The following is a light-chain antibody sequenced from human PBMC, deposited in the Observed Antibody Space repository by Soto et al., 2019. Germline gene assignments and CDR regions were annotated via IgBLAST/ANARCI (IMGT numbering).Light chain of an antibody. J-gene: IGKJ2*01. CDR3: QQYGSSPYT. V-gene: IGKV3-20*01. Sequence: EIVLTQSPGTLSLSPGERATLFCRASQSVSSDYLAWYQQKPGQAPRLLLYGASNRASGTPDRFSGSGSGTDFTLTINRLEPEDFAVYSCQQYGSSPYTFGQGTNLEI. CDR2: GAS. CDR1: QSVSSDY.